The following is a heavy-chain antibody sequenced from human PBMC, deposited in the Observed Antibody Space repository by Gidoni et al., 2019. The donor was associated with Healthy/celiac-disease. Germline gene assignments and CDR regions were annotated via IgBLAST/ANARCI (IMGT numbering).Heavy chain of an antibody. D-gene: IGHD6-6*01. J-gene: IGHJ4*02. CDR1: GGSISSSSFY. V-gene: IGHV4-39*01. Sequence: QLQLQESGPGLEKPSETLSLTCTVSGGSISSSSFYWGWTRQPPGKGLEWIGGIYYSGSTYYNPSLKSRVTISVDTSKNQFSLKLSSVTAADTAVYYCARRIIAARLNDFDYWGQGTLVTVSS. CDR2: IYYSGST. CDR3: ARRIIAARLNDFDY.